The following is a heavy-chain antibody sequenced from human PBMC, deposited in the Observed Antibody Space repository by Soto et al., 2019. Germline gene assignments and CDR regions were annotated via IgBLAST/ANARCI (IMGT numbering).Heavy chain of an antibody. CDR2: IWYDKSNK. D-gene: IGHD3-9*01. J-gene: IGHJ6*02. CDR3: ARENFEMSATYSMDV. V-gene: IGHV3-33*01. CDR1: GFGLSDYT. Sequence: LRLSCAASGFGLSDYTMHWVRQAPGKGLEWVAVIWYDKSNKYYVDAVRGRFTISRDNSRNVVYLEMNALRAEDTAIYYCARENFEMSATYSMDVWGQGTAVTVSS.